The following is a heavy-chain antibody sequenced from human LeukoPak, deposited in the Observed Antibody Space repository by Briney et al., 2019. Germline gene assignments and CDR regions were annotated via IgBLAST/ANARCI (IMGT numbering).Heavy chain of an antibody. V-gene: IGHV4-61*08. CDR2: IYYSGST. CDR3: ARGGGIHAFDI. D-gene: IGHD6-13*01. Sequence: PSETLSLTCTVSGNSISGGDYYWSWIRQPPGKGLEWIGYIYYSGSTNYNPSLKSRVTISVDTSKNQFSLKLSSATAADTAVYYCARGGGIHAFDIWGQGTMVTVSS. CDR1: GNSISGGDYY. J-gene: IGHJ3*02.